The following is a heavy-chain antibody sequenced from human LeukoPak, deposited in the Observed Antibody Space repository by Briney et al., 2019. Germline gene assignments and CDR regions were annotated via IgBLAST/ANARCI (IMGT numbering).Heavy chain of an antibody. J-gene: IGHJ4*02. CDR3: ARDPSNSAFKGMQGGDY. D-gene: IGHD3-16*01. CDR1: GYSISSGYY. Sequence: SETLSLTCTVSGYSISSGYYWGWIRQPPGKGLEWIGSIFHSANTYYNPSLKSRVTISVDTSKNQFSLKMSSVTAADTAVYYCARDPSNSAFKGMQGGDYWGQGILVTVSS. CDR2: IFHSANT. V-gene: IGHV4-38-2*02.